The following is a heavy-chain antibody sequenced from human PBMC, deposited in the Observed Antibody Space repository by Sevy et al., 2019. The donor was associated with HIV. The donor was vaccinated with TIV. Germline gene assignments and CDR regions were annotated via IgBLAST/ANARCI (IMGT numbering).Heavy chain of an antibody. V-gene: IGHV3-33*01. CDR1: GFTFSSYG. CDR2: IWYDGSNK. J-gene: IGHJ4*02. D-gene: IGHD6-19*01. Sequence: GSLRLSCAASGFTFSSYGMHWVRQAPGKGLEWVAIIWYDGSNKKYADSVKGRFSISRDNSKNTLYLQMNSLRAEDTAVYYCAREGIAVAGIGYYFDYWGQGTLVTFSP. CDR3: AREGIAVAGIGYYFDY.